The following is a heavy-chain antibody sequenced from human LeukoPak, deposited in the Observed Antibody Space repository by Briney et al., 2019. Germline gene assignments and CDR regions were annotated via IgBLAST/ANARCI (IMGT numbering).Heavy chain of an antibody. V-gene: IGHV1-18*01. CDR3: ARDVFPYGSSSCFDY. CDR2: ISAYNGNT. Sequence: ASVKVSCKASGYTFTSYGISWVRQAPGQGLEWMGWISAYNGNTNYAQKLQGRVTMTTDTSTSTAYMELRSLRSADTAVYYCARDVFPYGSSSCFDYWGQGTLVTVSS. D-gene: IGHD6-6*01. CDR1: GYTFTSYG. J-gene: IGHJ4*02.